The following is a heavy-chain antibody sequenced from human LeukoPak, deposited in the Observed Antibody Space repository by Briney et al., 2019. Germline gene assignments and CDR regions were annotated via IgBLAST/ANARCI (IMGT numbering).Heavy chain of an antibody. CDR2: IYSSGRT. J-gene: IGHJ4*02. CDR3: ARDGGALLWFGNDY. CDR1: GDSITSGRYY. V-gene: IGHV4-61*02. Sequence: SQTLSLTCTVSGDSITSGRYYWSWIRQPAGKGLEWIGRIYSSGRTNYNPSLKSRVTISIDTSKNQFSLRLSSVTAADTAVYYCARDGGALLWFGNDYWGQGTLVTVSS. D-gene: IGHD3-10*01.